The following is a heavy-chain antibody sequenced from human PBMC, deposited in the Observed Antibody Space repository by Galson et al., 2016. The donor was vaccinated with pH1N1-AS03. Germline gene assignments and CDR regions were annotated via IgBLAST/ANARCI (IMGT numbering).Heavy chain of an antibody. D-gene: IGHD1-26*01. V-gene: IGHV4-59*11. J-gene: IGHJ5*02. CDR1: GGSMDSHY. CDR3: VRDRYFSVWSYEGWFDP. Sequence: SETLSLTCTVSGGSMDSHYWSWIRQSPGKGLEWIACIHSGGTPNYNPSLKSRLSVSLDTSQNQLSLKLSSVTAADTGGYYCVRDRYFSVWSYEGWFDPWGPGTLVTVSS. CDR2: IHSGGTP.